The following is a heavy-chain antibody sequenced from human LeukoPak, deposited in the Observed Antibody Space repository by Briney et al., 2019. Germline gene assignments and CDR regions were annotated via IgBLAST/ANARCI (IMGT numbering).Heavy chain of an antibody. J-gene: IGHJ1*01. D-gene: IGHD3-22*01. Sequence: SETLSLTCTVSGGSVSSGGFYWTWIRQPPGKGLEWIGYIYYSGSTNYIPSLRSRLTISVDTSKNQFSLKLSSVTAADTAVYYCARVYDSSGYYPEYFQHWGQGTLVTVSS. CDR3: ARVYDSSGYYPEYFQH. V-gene: IGHV4-61*08. CDR1: GGSVSSGGFY. CDR2: IYYSGST.